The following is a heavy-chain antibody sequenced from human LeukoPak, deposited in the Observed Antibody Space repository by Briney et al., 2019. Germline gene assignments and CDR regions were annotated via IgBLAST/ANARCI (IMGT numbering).Heavy chain of an antibody. CDR1: GFTFSSYA. J-gene: IGHJ4*02. V-gene: IGHV3-30*04. CDR2: ISYDGSNK. Sequence: PGGSLRLSCAASGFTFSSYAMHWVRQAPGKGLEWVAVISYDGSNKYYADSVKGRFTISRDNSKNTLYLQMNSLRAEDTAVYYCAKGPLPRIDYWGQGTLVTVSS. CDR3: AKGPLPRIDY.